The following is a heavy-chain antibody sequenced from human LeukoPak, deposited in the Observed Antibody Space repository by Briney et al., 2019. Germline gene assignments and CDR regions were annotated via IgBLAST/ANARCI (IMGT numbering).Heavy chain of an antibody. CDR1: GFTFSDYY. CDR2: ISSSGSTI. J-gene: IGHJ4*02. Sequence: GGSLRLSCAASGFTFSDYYMSWIRQAPGKGLEWVSYISSSGSTIYYADSVKGRFTISRDNAKNSLYLQMNSLRAEDTAVYYCAREFEDIRHGCCSSTSCYTLGYWGQGTLVTVSS. V-gene: IGHV3-11*01. D-gene: IGHD2-2*02. CDR3: AREFEDIRHGCCSSTSCYTLGY.